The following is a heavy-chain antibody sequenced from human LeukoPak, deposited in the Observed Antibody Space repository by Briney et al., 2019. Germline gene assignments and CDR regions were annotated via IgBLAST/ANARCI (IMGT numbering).Heavy chain of an antibody. V-gene: IGHV3-30*18. J-gene: IGHJ4*02. CDR2: LSYGGSKK. CDR1: GFTFSSYG. Sequence: GGSLRLSCAASGFTFSSYGMHWVRQAPGKGLEGGAVLSYGGSKKYYADSGKGRFTISRDNSKNTLYLQMNSLRAEDTAVYYCAKDGSPMGYCSSTSCYAGAYYFDYWGQGTLVTVSS. D-gene: IGHD2-2*01. CDR3: AKDGSPMGYCSSTSCYAGAYYFDY.